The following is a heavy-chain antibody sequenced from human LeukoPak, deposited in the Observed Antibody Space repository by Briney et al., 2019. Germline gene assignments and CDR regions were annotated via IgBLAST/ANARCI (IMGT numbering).Heavy chain of an antibody. CDR2: IYSGGST. J-gene: IGHJ4*01. V-gene: IGHV3-53*01. CDR1: GFTVSSNY. D-gene: IGHD1-26*01. CDR3: AKDYTKGVGATDY. Sequence: GGSLRLSCAASGFTVSSNYMSWVRQAPGKGLEWVSVIYSGGSTYYADSVKGRFTISRHNSKNTLYLQMNSLSAEDTAVYYCAKDYTKGVGATDYWGHGTLVTVSS.